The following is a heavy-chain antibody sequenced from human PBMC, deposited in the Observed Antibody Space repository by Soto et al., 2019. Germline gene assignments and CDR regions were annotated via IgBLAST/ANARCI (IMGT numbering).Heavy chain of an antibody. J-gene: IGHJ4*02. CDR1: VFTFYDYA. CDR3: AKDGGEGDGY. Sequence: GGSLRLSCAASVFTFYDYAMHWVLHAPGKGLEWIALISWDGGSTFYADSVKGRFTISRDNSKNSLYLEMSSLRPDDTALYYCAKDGGEGDGYWGRGTLVTISS. V-gene: IGHV3-43*01. CDR2: ISWDGGST.